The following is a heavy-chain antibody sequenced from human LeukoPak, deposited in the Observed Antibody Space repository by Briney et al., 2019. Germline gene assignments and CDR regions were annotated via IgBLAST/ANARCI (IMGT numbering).Heavy chain of an antibody. Sequence: EASVKVSCKASGNTFTNNFMHWVRQAPGQGLEWMGLINPSGSATTYPQKLQGRVTVTRDTSTNTVYMELSSLRSEDTAVYYCATDLPTGFGSTAYWGQGTLVTVSS. D-gene: IGHD3-10*01. V-gene: IGHV1-46*01. CDR1: GNTFTNNF. CDR3: ATDLPTGFGSTAY. CDR2: INPSGSAT. J-gene: IGHJ4*02.